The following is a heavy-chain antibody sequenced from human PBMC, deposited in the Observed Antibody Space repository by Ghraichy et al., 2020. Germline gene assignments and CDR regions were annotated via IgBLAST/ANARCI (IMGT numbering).Heavy chain of an antibody. CDR1: GFTFSSYE. V-gene: IGHV3-48*03. J-gene: IGHJ3*02. CDR2: ISSSGSII. CDR3: ATEVNVARLYNDAFDI. D-gene: IGHD2-2*02. Sequence: GGSLRLSCAASGFTFSSYEMNWVRQAPGKGLEWVSYISSSGSIIFYADSVKGRFTISRDNAKNSLYLQMNSLRAEDTAVYYCATEVNVARLYNDAFDIWGQGTMVTVSS.